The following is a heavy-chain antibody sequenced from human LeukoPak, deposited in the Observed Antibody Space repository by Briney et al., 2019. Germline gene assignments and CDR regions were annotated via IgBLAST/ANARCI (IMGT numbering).Heavy chain of an antibody. D-gene: IGHD6-13*01. CDR1: GYTFIDYY. Sequence: ASVKVSCKVSGYTFIDYYMHWVQQAPGKGLEWMGLVDPEDGETIYAEKFQGRLTITADTSTDTAYMELSSLRSEDTAIHYCARATDKGQQLGRGWFDPWGQGTLVTVSS. V-gene: IGHV1-69-2*01. CDR2: VDPEDGET. CDR3: ARATDKGQQLGRGWFDP. J-gene: IGHJ5*02.